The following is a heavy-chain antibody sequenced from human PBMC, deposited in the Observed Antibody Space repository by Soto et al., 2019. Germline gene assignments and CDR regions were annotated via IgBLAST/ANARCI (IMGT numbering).Heavy chain of an antibody. J-gene: IGHJ5*01. CDR2: IYKSATA. CDR1: GDSISNLDYF. Sequence: SETLSLTCSVSGDSISNLDYFWAWIRQPPGQALEYIGYIYKSATAYYNPSFESRVAISVDTSKSQFSLNVTSVTAADTAVYFCARGRYCLTGRCFPNWFDSWGQGSLVTVSS. V-gene: IGHV4-30-4*01. CDR3: ARGRYCLTGRCFPNWFDS. D-gene: IGHD7-27*01.